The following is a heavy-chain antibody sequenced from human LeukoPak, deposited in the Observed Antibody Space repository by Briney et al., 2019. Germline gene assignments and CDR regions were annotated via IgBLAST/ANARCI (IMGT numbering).Heavy chain of an antibody. CDR1: VFTFSSYA. D-gene: IGHD3-22*01. CDR2: ISYDGSNK. J-gene: IGHJ4*02. CDR3: ARDIVVVITDEFDY. V-gene: IGHV3-30*01. Sequence: PGRSLRLSCAASVFTFSSYAMHWVRQAPGKGLEWVAVISYDGSNKYYADSVKGRFTISRDNSKNTLYLQMNSLRAEDTAVYYCARDIVVVITDEFDYWGQGTLVTVSS.